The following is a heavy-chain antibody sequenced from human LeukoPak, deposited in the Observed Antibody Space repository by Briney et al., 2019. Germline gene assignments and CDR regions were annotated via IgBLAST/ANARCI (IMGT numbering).Heavy chain of an antibody. CDR2: VNHSGYT. D-gene: IGHD4-17*01. Sequence: SEALSLTCAVSGTSFSSYYWSWIRQPPGKGLEWIGEVNHSGYTNDNPSLKSRVTISVDTSKNQFSLRLRSVTAADTAVYFCARMTTGHDFWGQGTLVTVSS. V-gene: IGHV4-34*01. J-gene: IGHJ4*02. CDR1: GTSFSSYY. CDR3: ARMTTGHDF.